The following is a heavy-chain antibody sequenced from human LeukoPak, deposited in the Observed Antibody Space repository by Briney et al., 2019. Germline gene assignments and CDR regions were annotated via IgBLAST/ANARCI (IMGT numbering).Heavy chain of an antibody. D-gene: IGHD3-22*01. J-gene: IGHJ3*02. CDR1: GYSISSGYY. V-gene: IGHV4-38-2*02. CDR3: ARANYYDTSGYSRGAFDI. CDR2: IYHSGST. Sequence: SETLSLTCTVSGYSISSGYYWGWIRQPPGKGLEWIGSIYHSGSTYYNPSLKSRVTMSVDTSKNQFSLKLSSVTAADTAFYYCARANYYDTSGYSRGAFDIWGQGTMVTVSS.